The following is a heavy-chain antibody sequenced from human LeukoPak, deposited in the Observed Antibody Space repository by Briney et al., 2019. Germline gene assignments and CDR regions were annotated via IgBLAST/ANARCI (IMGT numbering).Heavy chain of an antibody. D-gene: IGHD2-15*01. V-gene: IGHV3-7*01. Sequence: GGSLRLSCAASGFTFSNYWMSWVRQAPGKGLEWVANIKQDGSEKYYVDSVRGRFTISRDKSKNTLSLQMNGLRVEDTAVYFCAKVMPPGRIRFYSYYMDVWGKGTTVTVS. J-gene: IGHJ6*03. CDR1: GFTFSNYW. CDR3: AKVMPPGRIRFYSYYMDV. CDR2: IKQDGSEK.